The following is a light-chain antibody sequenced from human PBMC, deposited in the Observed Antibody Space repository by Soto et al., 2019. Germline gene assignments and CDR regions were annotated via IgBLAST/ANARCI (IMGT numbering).Light chain of an antibody. Sequence: QSVLTQSPSASASLGASVKLTCTLSSGHSIYAIAWHQQQPEKGPRYLMKLNSDGSHSKGDGIHDRFSGSSSGAERYLTISSHQSEEEADYYCQTWGTGIIVFGGGTKLTVL. CDR1: SGHSIYA. CDR2: LNSDGSH. CDR3: QTWGTGIIV. J-gene: IGLJ2*01. V-gene: IGLV4-69*01.